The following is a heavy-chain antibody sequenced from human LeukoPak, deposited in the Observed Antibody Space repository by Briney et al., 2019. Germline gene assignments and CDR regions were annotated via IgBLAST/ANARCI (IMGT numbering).Heavy chain of an antibody. Sequence: GGSLRLSCAASGFTFDDYGMSWVRQVPGKGLEWVSGINWNGGSTGYADSVKGRFTISRDNAKNSMYLQMNSLRAEDTALYYCAREGSSGWFYYLDYWGQGTLVTVSS. V-gene: IGHV3-20*04. CDR3: AREGSSGWFYYLDY. D-gene: IGHD6-19*01. J-gene: IGHJ4*02. CDR2: INWNGGST. CDR1: GFTFDDYG.